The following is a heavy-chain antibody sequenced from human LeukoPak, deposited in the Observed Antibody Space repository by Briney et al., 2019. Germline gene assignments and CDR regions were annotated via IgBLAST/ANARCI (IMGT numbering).Heavy chain of an antibody. D-gene: IGHD5-18*01. CDR3: AKETKKGKTWIQLWTYFDY. CDR1: GFTFSSYD. CDR2: ISGSGGST. Sequence: PGGXLRLSCAASGFTFSSYDMSWVRQAPGKGLEWVSAISGSGGSTYYADSVKGRFTISRDNSKNTLYLQMNSLRAEDTAVYYCAKETKKGKTWIQLWTYFDYWGQGTLVTVSS. J-gene: IGHJ4*02. V-gene: IGHV3-23*01.